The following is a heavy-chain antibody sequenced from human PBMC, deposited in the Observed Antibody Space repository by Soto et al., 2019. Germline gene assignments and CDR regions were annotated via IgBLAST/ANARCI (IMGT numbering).Heavy chain of an antibody. V-gene: IGHV1-46*03. CDR1: GYTFITYF. Sequence: ASVKVSCKASGYTFITYFMHWVRQAPGQGLEWMGVINPSRGTTTYAQKFQDRVTMTRDTSASTVYMELSSLRSEDTATYYCARSYISSSYWFDPWGQGTLVTVSS. D-gene: IGHD6-6*01. J-gene: IGHJ5*02. CDR3: ARSYISSSYWFDP. CDR2: INPSRGTT.